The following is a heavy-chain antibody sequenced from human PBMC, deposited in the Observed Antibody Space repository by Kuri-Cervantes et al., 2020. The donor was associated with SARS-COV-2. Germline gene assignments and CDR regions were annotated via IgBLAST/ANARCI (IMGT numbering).Heavy chain of an antibody. J-gene: IGHJ4*02. D-gene: IGHD5-12*01. CDR1: GGSFSGYY. CDR3: ARRRGYSGHVDRPSYFDY. V-gene: IGHV4-34*01. Sequence: SETLSLTCAVYGGSFSGYYWSWIRQPPGKGLEWIGEINHSGSTNYNPSLKSRVTISVDTSKNQFSLKLSSVTAADTAVYYCARRRGYSGHVDRPSYFDYWGQGTLVTVSS. CDR2: INHSGST.